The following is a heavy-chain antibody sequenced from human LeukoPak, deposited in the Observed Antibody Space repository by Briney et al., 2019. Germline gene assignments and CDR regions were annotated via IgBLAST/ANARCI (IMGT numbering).Heavy chain of an antibody. J-gene: IGHJ4*02. CDR1: GGSFSGYY. Sequence: MASETLSLTCAVCGGSFSGYYWSWIRQPPGKGLEWIGEINHSGSTNYNPSLKSRVTISVDTSKNQFSLKLSSVTAADTAVYYCARQLRSKPFDYWGQGTLVTVSS. D-gene: IGHD3-10*02. CDR3: ARQLRSKPFDY. V-gene: IGHV4-34*01. CDR2: INHSGST.